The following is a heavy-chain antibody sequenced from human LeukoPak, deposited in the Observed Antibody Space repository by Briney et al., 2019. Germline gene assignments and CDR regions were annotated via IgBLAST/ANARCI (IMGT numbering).Heavy chain of an antibody. D-gene: IGHD6-19*01. CDR3: ARVALSGWYPIYGMDV. J-gene: IGHJ6*02. Sequence: SETLSLTCNVSGGSISSGGYYWSWIRQPPGKGLEWIGYIYHSGSTYYNPSLKSRVTISVDTSKNQFSLKLSSVTAADTAVYYCARVALSGWYPIYGMDVWGQGTTVTVSS. CDR1: GGSISSGGYY. CDR2: IYHSGST. V-gene: IGHV4-30-2*01.